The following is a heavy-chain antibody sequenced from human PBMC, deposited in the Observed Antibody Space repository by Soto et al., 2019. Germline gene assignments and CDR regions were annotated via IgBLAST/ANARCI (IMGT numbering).Heavy chain of an antibody. CDR1: DFTISPYW. Sequence: EVQVVESGGGLVQPGGSLRLSCAASDFTISPYWMTWVRQTPGQGLEFVANIKEDGSVRNYVDSVKGRFTLSRDNAKNSLYLQMNSLRAEDTAVYYCGTDQWGGAFDLWGQGTTVTVSS. J-gene: IGHJ3*01. CDR3: GTDQWGGAFDL. CDR2: IKEDGSVR. D-gene: IGHD3-10*01. V-gene: IGHV3-7*01.